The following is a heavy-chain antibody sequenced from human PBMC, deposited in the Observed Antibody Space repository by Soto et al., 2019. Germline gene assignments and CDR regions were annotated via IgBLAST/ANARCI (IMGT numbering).Heavy chain of an antibody. V-gene: IGHV4-30-4*01. CDR2: ISYSGST. J-gene: IGHJ6*02. D-gene: IGHD3-3*01. CDR1: GGSISSGDSY. CDR3: AREASGHITIFGVALGSAMDV. Sequence: PSETLSLTCTVSGGSISSGDSYWTWIRQPPGKGLEWIGYISYSGSTYYNPSLKSRVTISLDTSKNQFSLNLSSVTAADTAVYYCAREASGHITIFGVALGSAMDVWGQGTTVTVSS.